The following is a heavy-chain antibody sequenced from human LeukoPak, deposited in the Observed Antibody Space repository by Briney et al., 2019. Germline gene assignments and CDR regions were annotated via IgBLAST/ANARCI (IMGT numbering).Heavy chain of an antibody. CDR1: GFTFSSYA. J-gene: IGHJ6*04. V-gene: IGHV3-23*01. CDR2: ISGSGGST. CDR3: AKEGSLRYFDWPDYYYYGMDV. Sequence: GGSLRLSCAASGFTFSSYAMSWVRQAPGKGLEGVSAISGSGGSTYYADSVKGRFTISRDNSKNTLYLQMNSLRAEDTAVYYCAKEGSLRYFDWPDYYYYGMDVWGKGTTVTVSS. D-gene: IGHD3-9*01.